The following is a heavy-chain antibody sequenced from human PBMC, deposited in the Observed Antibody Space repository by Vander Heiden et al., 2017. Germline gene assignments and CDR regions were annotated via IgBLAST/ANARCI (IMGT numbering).Heavy chain of an antibody. CDR2: ISGSGEST. D-gene: IGHD1-26*01. CDR1: GFNYSTYA. V-gene: IGHV3-23*04. J-gene: IGHJ4*02. Sequence: EVQLVESGGGLVQSGGSLKLSCAASGFNYSTYAMNWVRQAPGKGLEWVSRISGSGESTYYADSVKGRFTISRDNSRNTLFLQVSSLRAEDTAVYYCAKANAGGGSYSFDCWGQGTLVTVSS. CDR3: AKANAGGGSYSFDC.